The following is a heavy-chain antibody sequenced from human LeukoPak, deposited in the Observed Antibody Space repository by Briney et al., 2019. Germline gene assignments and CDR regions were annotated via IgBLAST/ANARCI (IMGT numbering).Heavy chain of an antibody. J-gene: IGHJ4*02. V-gene: IGHV3-7*01. CDR1: GFTFSTYW. CDR2: IKQDGSVE. Sequence: GGSLRLSCAVSGFTFSTYWMSWVRQAPGRGLEWVANIKQDGSVEYYVDSVKGRFTISRDNAKNSLYLQMNSLRGEDTALYYCARAPRPGVWSGYCEYWGQGTLVTVSS. CDR3: ARAPRPGVWSGYCEY. D-gene: IGHD3-3*01.